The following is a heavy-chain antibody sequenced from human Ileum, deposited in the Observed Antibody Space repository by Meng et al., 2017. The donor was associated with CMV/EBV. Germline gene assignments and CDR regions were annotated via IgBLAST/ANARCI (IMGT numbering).Heavy chain of an antibody. Sequence: GESLMISCEVSGFSSGGYAMSWLRQVPGKGLEWVSSISGSGHLTNYAESVKGRFIITKDKSKNTLYLQMNRLRNEATAIYYCPKERIGLWCFDYWGVGTQVTVSS. V-gene: IGHV3-23*01. CDR3: PKERIGLWCFDY. D-gene: IGHD2-21*01. CDR1: GFSSGGYA. J-gene: IGHJ4*02. CDR2: ISGSGHLT.